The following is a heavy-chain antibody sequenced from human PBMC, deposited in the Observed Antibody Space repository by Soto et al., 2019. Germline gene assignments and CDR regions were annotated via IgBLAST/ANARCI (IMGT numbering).Heavy chain of an antibody. Sequence: PSETLSLTCTVSGGSISSSSFYWGWIRQHPGKGLEWIGSIYYIGSTYYNPSLKSRVTISVDTSKNQFSLKLSSVTAADTVVYYCYGSGQYYYYGMDVWGQGTTVTVAS. CDR1: GGSISSSSFY. CDR2: IYYIGST. D-gene: IGHD3-10*01. J-gene: IGHJ6*02. V-gene: IGHV4-39*01. CDR3: YGSGQYYYYGMDV.